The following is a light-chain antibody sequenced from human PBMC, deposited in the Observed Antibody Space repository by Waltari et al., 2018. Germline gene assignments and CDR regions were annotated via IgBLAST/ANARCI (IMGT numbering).Light chain of an antibody. CDR2: EVS. CDR3: STWDYVITSPWV. CDR1: SSDVGGYNY. V-gene: IGLV2-14*01. Sequence: QSALTQPASVSGSPGQSITISCTGTSSDVGGYNYVPRYQQHPGKAPKLMIYEVSNRPSGVSNRFSGSKSGNTASLTISGLQAEDEADYYCSTWDYVITSPWVFGGGTKLTVL. J-gene: IGLJ3*02.